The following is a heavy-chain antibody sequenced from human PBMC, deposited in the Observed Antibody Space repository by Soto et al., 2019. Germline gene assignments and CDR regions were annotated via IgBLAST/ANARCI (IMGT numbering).Heavy chain of an antibody. V-gene: IGHV4-34*01. CDR3: ARAQSTFYYGSGEPHKPARYFDY. CDR2: INHSGST. J-gene: IGHJ4*02. D-gene: IGHD3-10*01. CDR1: GGSFSGYY. Sequence: QVQLQQWGAGLLKPSETLSLTCAVYGGSFSGYYWSWIRQPPGKGLEWIGEINHSGSTNYNPSLKSRVTISVDTSKNQFSLKLSSVTAADTAVYYCARAQSTFYYGSGEPHKPARYFDYWGQGTLVTVSS.